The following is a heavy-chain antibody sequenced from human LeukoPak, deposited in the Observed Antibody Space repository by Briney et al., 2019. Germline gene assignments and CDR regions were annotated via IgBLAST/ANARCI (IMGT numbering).Heavy chain of an antibody. CDR1: GYTFTGYY. J-gene: IGHJ5*01. CDR2: INPNSGGT. CDR3: ATEPDPTAVPGGFDP. D-gene: IGHD1-14*01. Sequence: EASVKVSCKASGYTFTGYYMHWVRQAPGQGLEWMGWINPNSGGTNYAQKFQGRVTMTWDTSITTAYMELSRLRSDDTAFYYCATEPDPTAVPGGFDPWGQGTLVSVSS. V-gene: IGHV1-2*02.